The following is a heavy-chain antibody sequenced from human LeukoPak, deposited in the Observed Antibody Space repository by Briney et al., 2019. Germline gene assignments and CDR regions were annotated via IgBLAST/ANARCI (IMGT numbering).Heavy chain of an antibody. Sequence: GGSLRLSCAAPGFTVGSKYMNWVRQAPGKGLEWVSILYSGSSTYYADSVKGRFTVSRDDSKNTLYLQMNSLRADDTAMYYCATVGDHYHWYLDLWGRGTLVSVSS. D-gene: IGHD3-10*01. J-gene: IGHJ2*01. CDR1: GFTVGSKY. V-gene: IGHV3-53*01. CDR3: ATVGDHYHWYLDL. CDR2: LYSGSST.